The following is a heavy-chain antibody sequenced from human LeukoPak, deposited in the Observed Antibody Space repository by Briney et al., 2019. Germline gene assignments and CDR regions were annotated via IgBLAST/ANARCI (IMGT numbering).Heavy chain of an antibody. CDR3: ARGPAYSNYGASYYYHMDV. CDR2: MNYNSGNT. J-gene: IGHJ6*03. CDR1: GHTFTNYD. Sequence: ASVTLFYKSSGHTFTNYDSNWARQAPGQALEWMAWMNYNSGNTGYAEKFQGRVTITRDTSITTAYMELTSLRSEDSAVYYCARGPAYSNYGASYYYHMDVWGKGTTVTVSS. D-gene: IGHD4-11*01. V-gene: IGHV1-8*03.